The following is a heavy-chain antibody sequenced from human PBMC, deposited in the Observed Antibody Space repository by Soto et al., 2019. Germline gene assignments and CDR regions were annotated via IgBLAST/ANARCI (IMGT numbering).Heavy chain of an antibody. CDR2: INHSGST. V-gene: IGHV4-34*01. CDR1: GGSFSGYY. CDR3: ARGRRASSSWYSLLDARVTKWFDP. Sequence: PTETLSLTCAVYGGSFSGYYWSWIRQPPGKGLEWIGEINHSGSTNYNPSLKSRVTISVDTSKNQFSLKLSSVTAADTAVYYCARGRRASSSWYSLLDARVTKWFDPCCQGTLLTVSS. J-gene: IGHJ5*02. D-gene: IGHD6-13*01.